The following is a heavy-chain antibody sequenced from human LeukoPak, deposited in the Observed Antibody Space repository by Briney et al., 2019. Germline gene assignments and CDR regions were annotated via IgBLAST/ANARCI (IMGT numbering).Heavy chain of an antibody. CDR2: IYYSGST. Sequence: SETLSLTCTVSGGSISSYYWSWIRQPPGKGLEWIGYIYYSGSTDYNPSLKSRVTISVDTSKNQFSLKLSSVTAADTAVYYCARLSSGPWFDPWGQGTLVTVSS. V-gene: IGHV4-59*01. CDR3: ARLSSGPWFDP. CDR1: GGSISSYY. D-gene: IGHD3-10*01. J-gene: IGHJ5*02.